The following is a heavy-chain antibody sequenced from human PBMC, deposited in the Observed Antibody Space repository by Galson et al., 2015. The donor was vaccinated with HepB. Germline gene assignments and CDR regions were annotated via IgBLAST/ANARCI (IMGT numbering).Heavy chain of an antibody. CDR3: ARDQAEEYQQLYEYYFDF. V-gene: IGHV3-21*01. CDR2: ISATSSYI. D-gene: IGHD1-1*01. J-gene: IGHJ4*02. Sequence: SLRLSCAASGFALSTYSMNWVRQAPGKGLEWVSSISATSSYIFYADSVKGRFTISRDNAKNSLFLQMNSLRPEDTAVYYCARDQAEEYQQLYEYYFDFWGQGTVVTVSS. CDR1: GFALSTYS.